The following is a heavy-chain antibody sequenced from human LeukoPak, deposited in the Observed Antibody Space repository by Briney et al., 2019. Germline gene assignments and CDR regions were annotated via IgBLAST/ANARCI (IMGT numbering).Heavy chain of an antibody. CDR3: ARGWFGAKYYYYGMDV. J-gene: IGHJ6*02. CDR1: GYTFTSYY. V-gene: IGHV1-46*01. CDR2: INPSGGST. D-gene: IGHD3-10*01. Sequence: GASVKVSCKASGYTFTSYYMHWVRQAPGQGLEWMGIINPSGGSTSYAQKFQGRVTMTRDTSISTAYMELSRLRSDDTAVYYCARGWFGAKYYYYGMDVWGQGTTVTVSS.